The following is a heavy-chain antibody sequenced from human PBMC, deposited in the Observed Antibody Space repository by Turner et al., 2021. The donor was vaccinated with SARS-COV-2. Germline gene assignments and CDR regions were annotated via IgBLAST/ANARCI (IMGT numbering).Heavy chain of an antibody. J-gene: IGHJ4*02. CDR1: GFTFSNYE. CDR3: AREYSSSSGKAFDY. Sequence: EVQMVESGGGLVQLGGSLRLSCAASGFTFSNYEMNWVRQAPGKGLDWVSYVSSSGGTIYYADSVKCRFTISRDNAKNSLYLQMNSLIAEDTAVYYCAREYSSSSGKAFDYWGQGTLVTVSS. V-gene: IGHV3-48*03. CDR2: VSSSGGTI. D-gene: IGHD6-6*01.